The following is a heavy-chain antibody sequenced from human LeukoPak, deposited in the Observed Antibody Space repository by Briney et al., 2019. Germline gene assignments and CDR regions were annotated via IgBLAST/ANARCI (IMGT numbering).Heavy chain of an antibody. V-gene: IGHV3-9*03. J-gene: IGHJ4*02. CDR3: AKGRHGFVDTAMVFDY. D-gene: IGHD5-18*01. CDR2: ISWNSGSI. CDR1: GFTFSSYS. Sequence: QPGGSLRLSCAASGFTFSSYSMNWVRQAPGKGLEWVSGISWNSGSIGYADSVKGRFTISRDNAKNSLYLQMNSLRAEDMALYYCAKGRHGFVDTAMVFDYWGQGTLVTVSS.